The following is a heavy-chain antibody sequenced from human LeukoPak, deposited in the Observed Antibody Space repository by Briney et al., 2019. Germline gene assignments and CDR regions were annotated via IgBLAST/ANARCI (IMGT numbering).Heavy chain of an antibody. V-gene: IGHV4-59*01. Sequence: SETLSLTCAVYGGSFSGYYWSWIRQPPGKGLEWIGYIYNSASTNYNPSLKSRVTISVDTSKNQFSLKLSSVTAADTAVYYCARGDYSLFDYCGQGTLVTVSS. CDR3: ARGDYSLFDY. J-gene: IGHJ4*02. D-gene: IGHD2-15*01. CDR2: IYNSAST. CDR1: GGSFSGYY.